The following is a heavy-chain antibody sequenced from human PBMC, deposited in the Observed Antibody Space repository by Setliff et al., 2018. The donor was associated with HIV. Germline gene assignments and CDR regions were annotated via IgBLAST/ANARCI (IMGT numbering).Heavy chain of an antibody. V-gene: IGHV4-59*12. D-gene: IGHD3-10*01. CDR1: GGSISTYF. CDR3: ARDHVFGSRTGFDP. J-gene: IGHJ5*02. CDR2: IYYTGST. Sequence: SETLSLTCTVSGGSISTYFWSWVRQTPGKGLEWIGYIYYTGSTNSNASLRSRVMISVDTSKNQFSLKLSVVTAADTAVYYCARDHVFGSRTGFDPWGPGILVTVSS.